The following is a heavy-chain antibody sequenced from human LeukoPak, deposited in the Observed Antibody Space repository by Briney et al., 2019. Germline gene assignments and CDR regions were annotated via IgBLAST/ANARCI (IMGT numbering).Heavy chain of an antibody. CDR2: IIPIFGTA. J-gene: IGHJ4*02. Sequence: GASVKVSCKASGGTFTIYTISWGRQAPGQGREWMGGIIPIFGTANYAQKFQGRVTITADKSTTTAYMVLSSRRYEDTAVYYCESGILTGYYDHWGQGTLVTVSS. V-gene: IGHV1-69*06. D-gene: IGHD3-9*01. CDR3: ESGILTGYYDH. CDR1: GGTFTIYT.